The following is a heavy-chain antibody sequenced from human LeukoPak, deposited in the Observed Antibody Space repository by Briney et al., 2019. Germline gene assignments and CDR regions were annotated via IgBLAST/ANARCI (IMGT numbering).Heavy chain of an antibody. V-gene: IGHV4-59*01. D-gene: IGHD3-16*02. CDR1: GDSISSYY. J-gene: IGHJ4*02. CDR2: IYYSGST. Sequence: PSETLSLTCTVSGDSISSYYWSWIRQPPGKGLEWIGYIYYSGSTNYNPSLKSRVTISVETSKNQFSLKLSSVTAADTAVYYCARETFGGVIVDYWGQGTLVTVSS. CDR3: ARETFGGVIVDY.